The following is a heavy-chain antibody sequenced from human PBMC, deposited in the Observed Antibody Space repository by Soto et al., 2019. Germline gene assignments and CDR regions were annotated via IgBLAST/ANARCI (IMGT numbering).Heavy chain of an antibody. CDR2: IIPIFGTA. CDR1: GGTFSSYA. J-gene: IGHJ4*02. D-gene: IGHD3-3*01. V-gene: IGHV1-69*13. Sequence: ASVKVSCKXSGGTFSSYAISWVRQAPGQGLEWMGGIIPIFGTANYAQKFQGRVTITADESTSTAYMELRSLRSDDTAVYYCARGDFWSGQRYFDYWGQGTLVTVSS. CDR3: ARGDFWSGQRYFDY.